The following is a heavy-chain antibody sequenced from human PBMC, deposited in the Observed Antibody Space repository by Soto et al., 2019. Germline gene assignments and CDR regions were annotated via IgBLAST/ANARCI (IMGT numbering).Heavy chain of an antibody. D-gene: IGHD3-3*01. Sequence: QVQLVQSGAEVKKPGSSVKVSCKASGGTFSSYAISWVRQAPGQGLEWMGGIIPIFGTANYAQKFQGRVTITADESTSTAYMELSRLRSEDTAVYYWARGGYDVWSGDYYYYGMDVWGQGTTVTVSS. CDR3: ARGGYDVWSGDYYYYGMDV. J-gene: IGHJ6*02. CDR1: GGTFSSYA. V-gene: IGHV1-69*01. CDR2: IIPIFGTA.